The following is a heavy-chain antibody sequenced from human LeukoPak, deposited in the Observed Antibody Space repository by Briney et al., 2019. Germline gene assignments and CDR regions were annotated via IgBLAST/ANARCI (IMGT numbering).Heavy chain of an antibody. CDR1: GFTFSSYA. Sequence: PGGSLRLSCAASGFTFSSYAMHWVRQAPGKGLEWVAVISYDGSNKYYADSVKGRFTISRDNSKNMLFVQMNSLRADDTAVYYCANLGIAVGSWYFHLWGRGTLVTVSS. CDR3: ANLGIAVGSWYFHL. V-gene: IGHV3-30-3*01. D-gene: IGHD7-27*01. J-gene: IGHJ2*01. CDR2: ISYDGSNK.